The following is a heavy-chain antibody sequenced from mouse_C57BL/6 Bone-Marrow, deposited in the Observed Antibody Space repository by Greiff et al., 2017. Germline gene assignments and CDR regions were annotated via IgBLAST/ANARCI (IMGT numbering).Heavy chain of an antibody. CDR3: AKPYGSSWAWFAY. CDR1: GYTFTSYG. J-gene: IGHJ3*01. D-gene: IGHD1-1*01. V-gene: IGHV1-58*01. CDR2: IYIGNGYT. Sequence: VQLKESGAELVRPGSSVKMSCKTSGYTFTSYGINWVKQRPGQGLEWIGYIYIGNGYTEYNEKFKGKATLTSDTSSSTAYMQLSSLTSEDSAIYFCAKPYGSSWAWFAYWGQGTLVTVSA.